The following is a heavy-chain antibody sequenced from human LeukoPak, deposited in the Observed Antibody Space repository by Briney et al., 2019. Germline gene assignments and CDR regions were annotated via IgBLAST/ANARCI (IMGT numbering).Heavy chain of an antibody. CDR3: AKVVSSSWGDAFDI. J-gene: IGHJ3*02. D-gene: IGHD6-13*01. V-gene: IGHV3-11*01. Sequence: GGSLRLSCAASGFTFSDYYMSWIRQAPGKGLEWVPYISSSGSTIYYADSVKGRFTISRDNAKNSLYLQMNSLRAEDTALYYCAKVVSSSWGDAFDIWGQGTMVTVSS. CDR2: ISSSGSTI. CDR1: GFTFSDYY.